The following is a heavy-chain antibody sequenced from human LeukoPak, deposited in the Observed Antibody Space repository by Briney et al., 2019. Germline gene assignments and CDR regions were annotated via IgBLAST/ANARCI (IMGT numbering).Heavy chain of an antibody. J-gene: IGHJ3*02. V-gene: IGHV4-59*12. CDR3: ARDRGPYYDILTGPHAFDI. D-gene: IGHD3-9*01. CDR1: GGSISSYY. Sequence: NPSETLSLTCTVSGGSISSYYWSWIRQPPGKGLEWIGYIYYSGSTNYNPSLKSRVTISVDTSKNQFSLKLSSVTAADTAVYYCARDRGPYYDILTGPHAFDIWGQGTMVTVSS. CDR2: IYYSGST.